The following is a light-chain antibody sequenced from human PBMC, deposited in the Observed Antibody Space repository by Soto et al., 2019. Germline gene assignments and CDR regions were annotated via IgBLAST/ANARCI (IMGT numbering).Light chain of an antibody. CDR1: ESINRH. J-gene: IGKJ5*01. CDR3: QQSYTALSIT. CDR2: AAS. V-gene: IGKV1-39*01. Sequence: DIQMTQPPSSLSASVGDRVTITCRASESINRHLNWYQQQPGRAPKLLIYAASSLQNGVPSRFRGGGSGTDFTLIITNLQPEDFATYYCQQSYTALSITFGQGTRLEIK.